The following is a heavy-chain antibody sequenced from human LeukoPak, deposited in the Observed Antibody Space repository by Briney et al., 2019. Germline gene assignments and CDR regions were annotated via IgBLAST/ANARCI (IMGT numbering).Heavy chain of an antibody. CDR2: IYYSGST. Sequence: SETLSLTCTVSGGSIISYYWSCIRQPPRKGLEWVGYIYYSGSTNYNPSLKSRVTISVDTSKNQFSLKLSSVTAADTAVYYCARVRGSSSWSYYYYGMDVWGQGTTATVSS. V-gene: IGHV4-59*01. J-gene: IGHJ6*02. D-gene: IGHD6-13*01. CDR3: ARVRGSSSWSYYYYGMDV. CDR1: GGSIISYY.